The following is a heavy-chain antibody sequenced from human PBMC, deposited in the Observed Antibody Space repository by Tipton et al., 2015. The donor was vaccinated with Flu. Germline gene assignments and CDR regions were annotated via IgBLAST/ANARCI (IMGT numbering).Heavy chain of an antibody. CDR2: IYTSGST. J-gene: IGHJ6*02. CDR1: GGSLSSYF. D-gene: IGHD3-10*01. Sequence: TLSLTCTVSGGSLSSYFWSWIRQPAGKGLEWIGRIYTSGSTNYNPSLKTRVTISVDTSKNQFSLKLGSVTAADTAVYYCARDDGDYGSESYHYYYGMDVWGQGTTVTVSS. V-gene: IGHV4-4*07. CDR3: ARDDGDYGSESYHYYYGMDV.